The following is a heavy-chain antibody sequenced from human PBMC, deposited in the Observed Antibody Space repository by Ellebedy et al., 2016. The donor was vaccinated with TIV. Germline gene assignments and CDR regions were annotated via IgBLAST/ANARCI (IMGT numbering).Heavy chain of an antibody. D-gene: IGHD3-22*01. CDR2: MWYDGSNK. J-gene: IGHJ4*02. CDR3: AKDQYYDSSAADY. Sequence: GESLKISCTASGFTFSSYGMQRVRQPPGKGLECVAVMWYDGSNKYYADSVKGRFTISRDNSKNTLYLHMNSLRAEDTAVYYCAKDQYYDSSAADYWGQGTLVTVSS. V-gene: IGHV3-33*06. CDR1: GFTFSSYG.